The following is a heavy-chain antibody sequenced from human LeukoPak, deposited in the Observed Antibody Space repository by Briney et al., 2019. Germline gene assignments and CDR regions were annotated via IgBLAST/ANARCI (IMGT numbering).Heavy chain of an antibody. J-gene: IGHJ4*02. Sequence: GASVKVSCKASGYTFTSYDINWVRQATGQGLEWMGWMNPNSGNTGYAQKFQGRVTMTRDTSISTAYMELSSLRSEDTAVYYCAKGSLVGAMGSFDYWGQGTLVTVSS. D-gene: IGHD1-26*01. CDR2: MNPNSGNT. CDR3: AKGSLVGAMGSFDY. CDR1: GYTFTSYD. V-gene: IGHV1-8*01.